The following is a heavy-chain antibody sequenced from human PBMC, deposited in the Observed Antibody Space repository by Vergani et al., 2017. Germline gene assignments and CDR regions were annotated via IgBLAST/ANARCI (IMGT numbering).Heavy chain of an antibody. CDR1: GASISSHDYY. CDR3: ARVGGDYTLYYYYYYMDV. V-gene: IGHV4-30-4*08. Sequence: QVQLQESGPGLVKPSQTLSLSCTVSGASISSHDYYWSWIRQPPGKGLEWIGNIYYSGTTFYKPSLKSRLSISLDTSKNQFSLRLSSVTAADTAVYYCARVGGDYTLYYYYYYMDVWGKGTTVTVSS. D-gene: IGHD4-17*01. J-gene: IGHJ6*03. CDR2: IYYSGTT.